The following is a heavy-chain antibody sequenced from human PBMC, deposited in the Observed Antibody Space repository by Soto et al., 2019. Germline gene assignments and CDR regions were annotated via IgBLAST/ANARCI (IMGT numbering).Heavy chain of an antibody. D-gene: IGHD1-26*01. V-gene: IGHV1-18*01. J-gene: IGHJ4*02. CDR2: ISAYNGNT. CDR3: ARDLGAQIVDY. Sequence: QVQLVQSGAEVKKPGAAVKVSCKASGYTFTSYGITWVRQAPGQGLEWMGWISAYNGNTKYAQKLQGRVTMTTDTSTSLAYMELRSLRTDDTAVYSCARDLGAQIVDYWGQGTLVTVSS. CDR1: GYTFTSYG.